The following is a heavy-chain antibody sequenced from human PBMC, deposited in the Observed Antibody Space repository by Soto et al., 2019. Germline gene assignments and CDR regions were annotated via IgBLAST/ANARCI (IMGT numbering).Heavy chain of an antibody. V-gene: IGHV1-69*13. J-gene: IGHJ4*02. D-gene: IGHD3-22*01. Sequence: SVKVSCKASGGTFSSYAISWVRQAPGQGLEWMGGIIPIFGTANYAQKFQGRVTITADESTSTAYMELSSLRSEDTAVYYCARVMKSDYYDSSGPLDYWGEGTLVTVSS. CDR1: GGTFSSYA. CDR3: ARVMKSDYYDSSGPLDY. CDR2: IIPIFGTA.